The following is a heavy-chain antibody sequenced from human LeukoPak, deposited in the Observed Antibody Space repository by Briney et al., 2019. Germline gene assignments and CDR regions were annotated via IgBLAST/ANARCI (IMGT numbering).Heavy chain of an antibody. V-gene: IGHV1-8*02. J-gene: IGHJ4*02. D-gene: IGHD6-6*01. Sequence: SGGSLRLSCAASGFTFSSYWMSWVRQATGQGLEWMGWVNPNSGNTAYAQNFQGRVTMTSDTSINTAYMELSSLRSEDTAVYYCARGAWTSSFDYWGQGTLVTVSS. CDR1: GFTFSSYW. CDR3: ARGAWTSSFDY. CDR2: VNPNSGNT.